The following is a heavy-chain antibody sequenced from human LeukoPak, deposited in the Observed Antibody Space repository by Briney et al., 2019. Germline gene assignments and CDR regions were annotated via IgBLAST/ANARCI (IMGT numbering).Heavy chain of an antibody. CDR3: AKGVTMRIPIDY. D-gene: IGHD4/OR15-4a*01. CDR1: GFTFSSYG. J-gene: IGHJ4*02. Sequence: GGSLRLSCTASGFTFSSYGMHWVRQAPGKGLEWVAVISYDGSNKYYADSVKGRFTISRDNSKNTLYLQMNSLRAEDTAVYYCAKGVTMRIPIDYWGRGTLVTVSS. V-gene: IGHV3-30*18. CDR2: ISYDGSNK.